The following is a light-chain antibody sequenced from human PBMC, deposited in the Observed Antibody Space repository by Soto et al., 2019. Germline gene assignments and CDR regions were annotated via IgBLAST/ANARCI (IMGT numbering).Light chain of an antibody. V-gene: IGKV1-5*03. Sequence: DIQMTQSPSTLSASVGDRVTITCRASQSISNWLAWYQQISGKAPRLLIYKASDLESGVPSRFSGSGSGTEFTLTISRLQPDDFATYYCQQYHTYPYTFGQGTKPDIK. CDR3: QQYHTYPYT. CDR2: KAS. CDR1: QSISNW. J-gene: IGKJ2*01.